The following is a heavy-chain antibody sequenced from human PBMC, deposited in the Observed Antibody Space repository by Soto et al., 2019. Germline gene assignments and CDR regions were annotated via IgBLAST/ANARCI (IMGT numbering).Heavy chain of an antibody. CDR1: GFTFSSYA. Sequence: PGGSLRLSCAASGFTFSSYAMSWVRQAPGKGLEWVSAISVSGGSTYYADSVKGRFTISRDNSKNTLYLQMNSLRAEDTAVYYCANSVYGADWFDPWGQGTLVTVSS. CDR2: ISVSGGST. D-gene: IGHD3-10*01. V-gene: IGHV3-23*01. CDR3: ANSVYGADWFDP. J-gene: IGHJ5*02.